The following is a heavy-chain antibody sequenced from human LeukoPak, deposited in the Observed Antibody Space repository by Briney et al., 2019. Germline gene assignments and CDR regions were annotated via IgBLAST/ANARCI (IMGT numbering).Heavy chain of an antibody. D-gene: IGHD3-22*01. CDR1: GFTFSSYS. CDR2: ISSSSSYI. Sequence: GGSLRLSRAASGFTFSSYSMNWVRQAPGKGLEWVSSISSSSSYIYYADSVKGRFTISRDNAKNSLYLQMNSLRAEDTAVYYCATDTTTVYDSSGYYYQIGLDYWGQGTLVTVSS. J-gene: IGHJ4*02. CDR3: ATDTTTVYDSSGYYYQIGLDY. V-gene: IGHV3-21*01.